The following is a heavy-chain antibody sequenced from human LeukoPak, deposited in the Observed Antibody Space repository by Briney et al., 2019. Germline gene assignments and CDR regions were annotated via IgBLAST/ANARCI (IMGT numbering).Heavy chain of an antibody. V-gene: IGHV3-30-3*01. CDR3: ARVPYVEMATKSDY. J-gene: IGHJ4*02. D-gene: IGHD5-24*01. CDR2: ISYDGSNK. Sequence: PGRSLRLSCAASGFTFSSYAMQWVRQAPGKGLEWVAVISYDGSNKYYADSVQGRFTISRDNSKNTLYLQMNSLRAEDTAVYYCARVPYVEMATKSDYWGQGTLVTVSS. CDR1: GFTFSSYA.